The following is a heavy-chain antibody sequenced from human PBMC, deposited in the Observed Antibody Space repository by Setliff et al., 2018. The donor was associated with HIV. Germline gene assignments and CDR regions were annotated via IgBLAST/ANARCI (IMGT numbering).Heavy chain of an antibody. CDR3: ARGVNPTYYDFWSGNYMRKYYYYYYMDV. D-gene: IGHD3-3*01. CDR2: IFYSGIT. V-gene: IGHV4-39*07. J-gene: IGHJ6*03. Sequence: PSETLSLTCTVSGGSFTSRSYYWGWIRQPPGKGLEWIGSIFYSGITYYNPSLKSRVTISVDTSKNQFSLKLSSVTAADTAVYYCARGVNPTYYDFWSGNYMRKYYYYYYMDVWGKGTTVTVSS. CDR1: GGSFTSRSYY.